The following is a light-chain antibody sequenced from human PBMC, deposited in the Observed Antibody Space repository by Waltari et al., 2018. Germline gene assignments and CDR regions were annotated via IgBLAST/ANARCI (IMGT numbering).Light chain of an antibody. CDR3: QTGGHGTWV. Sequence: QLVLTQSPSASASLGASVKLTCTLSSGHSSNVIAWLQQRPEKGPRYLMKVNSDGSHSKGDEIPDRFSGSSSGAEHYLTISNLQSEDEADYFCQTGGHGTWVFGGGTTLTVL. CDR2: VNSDGSH. V-gene: IGLV4-69*01. J-gene: IGLJ3*02. CDR1: SGHSSNV.